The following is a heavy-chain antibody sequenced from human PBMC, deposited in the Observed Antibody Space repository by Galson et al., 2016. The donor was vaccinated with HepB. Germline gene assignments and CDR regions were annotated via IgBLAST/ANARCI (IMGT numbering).Heavy chain of an antibody. CDR2: ISSYSSTT. D-gene: IGHD1-26*01. V-gene: IGHV3-48*02. Sequence: SLRLSCAASGFTFSLYSMNWVRQAPGKGLEWVSYISSYSSTTHYADSVKGRFTISRDNAKNSLYLQMNSLRDEDTAVYYCARGECGSYNSGYFDYWGQGNLVTVSS. CDR1: GFTFSLYS. CDR3: ARGECGSYNSGYFDY. J-gene: IGHJ4*02.